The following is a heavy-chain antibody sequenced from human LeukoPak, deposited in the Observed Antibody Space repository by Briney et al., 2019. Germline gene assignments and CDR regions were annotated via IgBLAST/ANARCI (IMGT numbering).Heavy chain of an antibody. Sequence: PSETLSLTCAVYGGSFSGYYWSWIRQPPGKGLEWIGEINHSGSTNYNPSLTSRATISVDTSKNQFSLKLSSVTAADTAVYYCAGGWNDYFRWFDPWGQGTLVTVSS. D-gene: IGHD3-3*01. J-gene: IGHJ5*02. CDR2: INHSGST. V-gene: IGHV4-34*01. CDR3: AGGWNDYFRWFDP. CDR1: GGSFSGYY.